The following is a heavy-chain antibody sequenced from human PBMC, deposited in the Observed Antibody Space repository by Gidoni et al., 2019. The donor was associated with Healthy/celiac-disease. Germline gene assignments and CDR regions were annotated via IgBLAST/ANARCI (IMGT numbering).Heavy chain of an antibody. Sequence: EVQLVESGGGLVKPGRSLRLSCTASGFTFGDYAMSWFRQAPGKGLEWLGFIRSKAYGGTTEYAASVKGRFTISRDDSKSISYLQMNSLKTEDTAVYYCTRIVDTAMVSSHYYYYGMDVWGQGTTVTVSS. CDR1: GFTFGDYA. D-gene: IGHD5-18*01. J-gene: IGHJ6*02. V-gene: IGHV3-49*05. CDR3: TRIVDTAMVSSHYYYYGMDV. CDR2: IRSKAYGGTT.